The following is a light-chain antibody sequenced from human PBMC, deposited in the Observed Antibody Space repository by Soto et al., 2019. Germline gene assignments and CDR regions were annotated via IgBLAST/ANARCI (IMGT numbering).Light chain of an antibody. CDR3: RQYVSSPVT. V-gene: IGKV1-5*03. J-gene: IGKJ4*01. CDR1: QSIGNT. Sequence: DIQMTQSPSTLSASVGERATLACRASQSIGNTLAWYQQKTGKAPTLLIYKASSLETGVPSRFSGSGSGTEFTLTISRLQPDDFATYYCRQYVSSPVTFGGGTKVEMK. CDR2: KAS.